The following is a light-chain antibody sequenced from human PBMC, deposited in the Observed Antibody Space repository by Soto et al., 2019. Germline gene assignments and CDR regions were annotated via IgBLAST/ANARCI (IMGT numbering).Light chain of an antibody. CDR2: LGY. CDR3: MQSLQSWT. CDR1: QSLLQSNGYNY. V-gene: IGKV2-28*01. J-gene: IGKJ1*01. Sequence: DIVITQSPLSLSVTPGAPASISCRSSQSLLQSNGYNYLDWYLQKPGQSPQLLIYLGYNRASGVPDRFSCSGSCTDFTLKISRVEAEDVGIYYCMQSLQSWTFGQGTKVEIK.